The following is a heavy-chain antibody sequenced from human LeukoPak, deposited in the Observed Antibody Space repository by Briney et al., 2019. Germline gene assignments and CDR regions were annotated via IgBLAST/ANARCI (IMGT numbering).Heavy chain of an antibody. V-gene: IGHV4-34*01. D-gene: IGHD6-13*01. Sequence: SETLSPTCAVYGGSFSGYYWSWIRQPPGKGLEWIGEINHSGSTNYNPSLKSRVTISVDTSKNQFSLKLSSVTAADTAVYYCARVSSSWYYYYYGMDVWGQGTTVTVSS. CDR1: GGSFSGYY. CDR2: INHSGST. CDR3: ARVSSSWYYYYYGMDV. J-gene: IGHJ6*02.